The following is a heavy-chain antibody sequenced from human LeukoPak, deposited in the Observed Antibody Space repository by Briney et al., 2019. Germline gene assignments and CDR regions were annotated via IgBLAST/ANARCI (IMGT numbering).Heavy chain of an antibody. V-gene: IGHV3-23*01. Sequence: PGGSLRLSCAASGFTFSSYAMSWVRRAPGKGLEWVSAISSNGGGTFYADSVKGQFTISRDNSQNTLYPQMNSLRAEDTAIYYCAKHYGSGTYYNYLDYWGQGTLVTVSS. D-gene: IGHD3-10*01. CDR1: GFTFSSYA. CDR3: AKHYGSGTYYNYLDY. J-gene: IGHJ4*02. CDR2: ISSNGGGT.